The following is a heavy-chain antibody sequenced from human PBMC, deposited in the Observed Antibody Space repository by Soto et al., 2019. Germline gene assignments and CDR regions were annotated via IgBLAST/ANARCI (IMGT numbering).Heavy chain of an antibody. CDR3: AKLGYSSSRGHYYGMDV. J-gene: IGHJ6*02. V-gene: IGHV3-23*01. CDR2: ISNSGGST. Sequence: EVQLLESGGGLVQPGGSLRLSCAASGFTFSSYAMSWVRQAPGKGLEWVSTISNSGGSTYYADSVKGRFTISRDNSKNTLYLQLNSLRAEDTAVYYCAKLGYSSSRGHYYGMDVWGQGTTVTVSS. D-gene: IGHD6-13*01. CDR1: GFTFSSYA.